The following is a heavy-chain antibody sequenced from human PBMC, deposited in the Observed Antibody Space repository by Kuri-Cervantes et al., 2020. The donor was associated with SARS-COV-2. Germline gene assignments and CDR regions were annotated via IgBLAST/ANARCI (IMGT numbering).Heavy chain of an antibody. CDR1: GGSFSGYY. V-gene: IGHV4-34*01. J-gene: IGHJ3*02. CDR3: ARRSGSGFDI. D-gene: IGHD3-10*01. CDR2: INHSGGT. Sequence: SQTLSLTCAVYGGSFSGYYWSWIRQPPGKGLEWIGEINHSGGTNYNPSLKSRVTISVDTSKNQFSLKLSSVTAADTAVYYCARRSGSGFDIWGQGTMVTVSS.